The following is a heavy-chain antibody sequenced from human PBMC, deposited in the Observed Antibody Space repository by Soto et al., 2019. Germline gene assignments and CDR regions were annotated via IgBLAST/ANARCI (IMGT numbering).Heavy chain of an antibody. CDR2: IYHSGST. J-gene: IGHJ4*02. V-gene: IGHV4-4*02. Sequence: QVQLQESGPGLVKPSGTLSLTSAVSSGSISSSNWWSWVRQPPGKGLEWIGEIYHSGSTNYNPSLKSRVTISVDKSKNQFSLKLSSVTAADTAVYYCARGHHYDFWSGYYRGQFDYWGQGTLVTVSS. CDR3: ARGHHYDFWSGYYRGQFDY. CDR1: SGSISSSNW. D-gene: IGHD3-3*01.